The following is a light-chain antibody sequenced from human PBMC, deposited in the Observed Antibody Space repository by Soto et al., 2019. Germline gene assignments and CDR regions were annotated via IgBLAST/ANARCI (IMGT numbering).Light chain of an antibody. J-gene: IGLJ1*01. CDR1: SSDVGGYNY. CDR3: CSYAGSYSYV. Sequence: QSALTQPHSVSGSPGQSVAISCTGTSSDVGGYNYVSWYQQHPGTAPKLMIYDVSKRPSGVPDRFSGSKSGNTASLTISGRQAEDEADYYCCSYAGSYSYVLGTGTKLTVL. CDR2: DVS. V-gene: IGLV2-11*01.